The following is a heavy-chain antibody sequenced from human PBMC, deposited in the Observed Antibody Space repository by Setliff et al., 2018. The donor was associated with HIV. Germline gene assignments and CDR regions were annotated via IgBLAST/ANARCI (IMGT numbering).Heavy chain of an antibody. V-gene: IGHV1-69*13. CDR2: VIPRFGTA. D-gene: IGHD2-15*01. Sequence: SVKVSCKASGGTFSSFGISWVRQAPGQGLEWMGGVIPRFGTANYAQKFQGRVTITADEPTSTAYMELSSLRSDDTAVYYCARGWICRGGSCYPHYYYYMDVWGKGTTVTVSS. J-gene: IGHJ6*03. CDR1: GGTFSSFG. CDR3: ARGWICRGGSCYPHYYYYMDV.